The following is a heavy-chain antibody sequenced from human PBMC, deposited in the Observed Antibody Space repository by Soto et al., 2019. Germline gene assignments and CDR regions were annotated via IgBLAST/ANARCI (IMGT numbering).Heavy chain of an antibody. D-gene: IGHD6-13*01. CDR1: GFTFSSYA. CDR2: ISYDGSNK. V-gene: IGHV3-30-3*01. Sequence: PWGSLRLSCAASGFTFSSYAMHWVRQAPGKGLEWVAVISYDGSNKYYADSVKGRFTISRDNSKNTLYLQMNSLRAEDTAVYYCARDAPDPIAAAGTTFDYWCQGPLVTRLL. J-gene: IGHJ4*02. CDR3: ARDAPDPIAAAGTTFDY.